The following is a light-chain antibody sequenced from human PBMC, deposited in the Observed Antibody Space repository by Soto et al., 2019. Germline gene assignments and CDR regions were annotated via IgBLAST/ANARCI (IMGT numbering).Light chain of an antibody. V-gene: IGLV1-47*01. CDR2: ENN. J-gene: IGLJ3*02. Sequence: VLTQPPSASGTPGQTVTISCSGSSSNIATYSVYWYQQLPGTAPKLLIYENNQRPSGVPDRFSGSKSDTSASLAIAGLRSGDEADYYCAAWDDSLTVLFGGGTKLTVL. CDR1: SSNIATYS. CDR3: AAWDDSLTVL.